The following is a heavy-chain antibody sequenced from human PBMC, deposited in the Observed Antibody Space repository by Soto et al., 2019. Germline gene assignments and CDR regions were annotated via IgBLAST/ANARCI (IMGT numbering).Heavy chain of an antibody. Sequence: EVQLLESGVGLVQPGGSLRLSCAASGFTFSSYAMSWVRQAPGKGLEWVSAISGSGGSTYYADSVKGRFTISTDNSKNTLYLHMNSLRAEDTAVYYCAKDLEELLAVTAFDIWGQGTMVTVSS. J-gene: IGHJ3*02. CDR1: GFTFSSYA. V-gene: IGHV3-23*01. CDR3: AKDLEELLAVTAFDI. CDR2: ISGSGGST. D-gene: IGHD1-26*01.